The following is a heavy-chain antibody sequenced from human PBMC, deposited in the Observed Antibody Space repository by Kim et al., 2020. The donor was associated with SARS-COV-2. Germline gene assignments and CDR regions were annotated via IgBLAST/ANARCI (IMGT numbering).Heavy chain of an antibody. CDR2: ISYDGSNK. Sequence: GGSLRLSCAASGFTFSSYAMHWVRQAPGKGLEWVAVISYDGSNKYYTDSVKGRFTISRDNSKNTLYLQMNSLRAEDTAVYYCARGGTSYFGYYYYGMDVWGQGTTVTVSS. D-gene: IGHD3-9*01. CDR3: ARGGTSYFGYYYYGMDV. V-gene: IGHV3-30*04. CDR1: GFTFSSYA. J-gene: IGHJ6*02.